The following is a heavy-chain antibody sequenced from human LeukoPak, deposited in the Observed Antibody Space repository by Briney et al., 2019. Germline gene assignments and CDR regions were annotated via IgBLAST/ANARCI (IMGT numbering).Heavy chain of an antibody. V-gene: IGHV1-69*13. J-gene: IGHJ3*02. CDR1: GGTFENSG. CDR3: ARGQNGSYYVGAFDI. Sequence: GASVKVSCKASGGTFENSGISWVRQGPGQGLEWMGGIFPISASPSYAQKFQGRLTIPSDDSTSTTYMELSGLRSDDTAVYYCARGQNGSYYVGAFDIWGQGTMLIVSS. D-gene: IGHD1-26*01. CDR2: IFPISASP.